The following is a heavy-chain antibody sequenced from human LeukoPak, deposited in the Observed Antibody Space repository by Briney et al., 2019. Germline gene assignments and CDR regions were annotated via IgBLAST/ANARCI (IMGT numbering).Heavy chain of an antibody. CDR3: ARGGYCSSTSCQNWFDP. J-gene: IGHJ5*02. D-gene: IGHD2-2*01. CDR2: ISSSSSYI. Sequence: GGSLRLSCAASEFTFVRYAMNWVRQAPGKGLEWVSSISSSSSYIYYADSVKGRFTISRDNAKNSLYLQMNSLRAEDTAVYYCARGGYCSSTSCQNWFDPWGQGTLVTVSS. CDR1: EFTFVRYA. V-gene: IGHV3-21*01.